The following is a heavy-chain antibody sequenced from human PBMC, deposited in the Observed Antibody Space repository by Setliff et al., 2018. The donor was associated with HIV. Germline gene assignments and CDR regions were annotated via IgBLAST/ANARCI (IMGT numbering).Heavy chain of an antibody. CDR3: ATRAGVDY. V-gene: IGHV1-2*06. D-gene: IGHD3-10*01. J-gene: IGHJ4*02. CDR2: INPNSGGT. CDR1: GYTFTTYF. Sequence: ASVKVSCKASGYTFTTYFMHWVRQAPGQGLEWMGRINPNSGGTNYAQQFQGRVAMTRDTSIATAYMELSRPKSDDTAVYYCATRAGVDYWGQGTLVTVSS.